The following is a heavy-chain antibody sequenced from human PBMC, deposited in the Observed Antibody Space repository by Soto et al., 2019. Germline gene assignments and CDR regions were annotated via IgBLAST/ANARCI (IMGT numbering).Heavy chain of an antibody. CDR1: GGTFSSYA. D-gene: IGHD7-27*01. V-gene: IGHV1-69*13. J-gene: IGHJ5*02. Sequence: SVKVSCKASGGTFSSYAISWVRQAPGQGLEWMGGIIPIFGTANYAQKFQGRVTITADESTSTAYMELSSLRSEDTAVYYCASAVPKPGKHDSNWFAPWGQGTLVTVSS. CDR3: ASAVPKPGKHDSNWFAP. CDR2: IIPIFGTA.